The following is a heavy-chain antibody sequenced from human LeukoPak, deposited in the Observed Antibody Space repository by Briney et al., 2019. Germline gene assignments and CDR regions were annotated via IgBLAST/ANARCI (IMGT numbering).Heavy chain of an antibody. Sequence: GGSLRLSCAASGFTFSSYSMNWVRQAPGKGLEWVSYISSRSSTIYYADSAKGRFTISRDNAKNSLYLQMNSLRAEDTAVYYCARDRVGTVTTIDYWGEGTLVTASS. CDR2: ISSRSSTI. V-gene: IGHV3-48*01. J-gene: IGHJ4*02. CDR3: ARDRVGTVTTIDY. D-gene: IGHD4-17*01. CDR1: GFTFSSYS.